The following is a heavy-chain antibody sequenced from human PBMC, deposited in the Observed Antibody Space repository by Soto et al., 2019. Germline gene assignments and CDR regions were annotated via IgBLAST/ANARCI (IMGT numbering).Heavy chain of an antibody. V-gene: IGHV5-51*01. Sequence: GESLKISCKGSGYSFTSYWIGWVRQMPGKGLEWMGIIYPGDSDTRYSPSFQGEVTISADKSISTAYLQWSSLRASYTAIYYSASHADWLDAWGQGTLVTVSS. J-gene: IGHJ5*02. CDR3: ASHADWLDA. CDR2: IYPGDSDT. CDR1: GYSFTSYW.